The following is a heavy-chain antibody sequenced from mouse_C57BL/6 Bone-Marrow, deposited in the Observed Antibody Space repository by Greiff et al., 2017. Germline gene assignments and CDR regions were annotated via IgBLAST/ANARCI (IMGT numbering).Heavy chain of an antibody. D-gene: IGHD1-1*01. Sequence: VQLQQPGAELVMPGASVKLSCKASGYTFTSYWMHWVKQRPGQGLEWIGEIDPSDSYTNYNQKFKGKSTLTVDKSSSTAYMQLSSLTSEDSAVYYCARSHYYYGSSYAMDYWGQGTSVNVSS. CDR3: ARSHYYYGSSYAMDY. CDR1: GYTFTSYW. J-gene: IGHJ4*01. CDR2: IDPSDSYT. V-gene: IGHV1-69*01.